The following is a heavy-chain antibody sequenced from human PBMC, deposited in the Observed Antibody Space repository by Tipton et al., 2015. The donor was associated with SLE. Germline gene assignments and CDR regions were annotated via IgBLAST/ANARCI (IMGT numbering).Heavy chain of an antibody. CDR3: ARDGGGSRGMESYYYMDV. J-gene: IGHJ6*03. Sequence: LRLSCSVSGGSITTYYWSWIRQPPGKGLEWIGYIYNSGSTYYNPSLKSRVTMSIDTSKNQFSLNLSSVTAADTAVYYCARDGGGSRGMESYYYMDVWGKGTTVTVSS. CDR2: IYNSGST. V-gene: IGHV4-59*01. CDR1: GGSITTYY. D-gene: IGHD3-10*01.